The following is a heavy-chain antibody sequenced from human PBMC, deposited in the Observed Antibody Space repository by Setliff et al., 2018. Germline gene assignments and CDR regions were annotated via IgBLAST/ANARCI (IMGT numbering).Heavy chain of an antibody. J-gene: IGHJ6*03. Sequence: SETLSLTCTVSGGSISSYYWSWIRQPPGKGLEWIGYIYTSGSTNYNPSLKSRVTISVDTSKSHFSLTLRSLTAADTAVYYCARMAVRVASRPSSPLDYYYYMDLWGKGATVTVSS. D-gene: IGHD6-6*01. CDR1: GGSISSYY. CDR2: IYTSGST. V-gene: IGHV4-4*08. CDR3: ARMAVRVASRPSSPLDYYYYMDL.